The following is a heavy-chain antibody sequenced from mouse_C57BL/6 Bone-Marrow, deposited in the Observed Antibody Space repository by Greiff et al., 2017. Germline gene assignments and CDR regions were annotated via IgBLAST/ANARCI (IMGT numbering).Heavy chain of an antibody. CDR1: GFNIKNTY. CDR2: IDPAKGII. D-gene: IGHD3-3*01. CDR3: ARGRFAY. Sequence: EVQLQESVAELVRPGGSVKLSCTVSGFNIKNTYMHWVKQRPEQCLEWIGRIDPAKGIIKSAPKFQGKATISADTSSNIAYLELSSLTSADTAIYYCARGRFAYWSQGTLVTVSS. V-gene: IGHV14-3*01. J-gene: IGHJ3*01.